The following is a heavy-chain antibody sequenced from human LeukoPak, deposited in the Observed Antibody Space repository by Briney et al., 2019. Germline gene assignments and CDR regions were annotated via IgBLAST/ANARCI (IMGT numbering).Heavy chain of an antibody. D-gene: IGHD3-22*01. V-gene: IGHV3-23*01. CDR2: ISGSGGST. CDR3: ARDYDYYDSSGYFDY. J-gene: IGHJ4*02. CDR1: GFTFSSYA. Sequence: GGSLRLSCAASGFTFSSYAMSWVRQAPGKGLEWVSAISGSGGSTCYADSVKGRFTISRDNSKNTLYLQMNSLRAEDTAVYYCARDYDYYDSSGYFDYWGQGTLVTVSS.